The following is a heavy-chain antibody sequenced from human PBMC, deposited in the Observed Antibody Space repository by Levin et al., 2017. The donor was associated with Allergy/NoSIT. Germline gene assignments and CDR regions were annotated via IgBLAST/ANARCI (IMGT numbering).Heavy chain of an antibody. D-gene: IGHD3-10*01. CDR1: GFTFSSYG. V-gene: IGHV3-30*18. CDR3: ANDYGSGSPPLPYFDY. J-gene: IGHJ4*02. Sequence: GESLKISCAASGFTFSSYGMHWVRQAPGKGLEWVAVISYDGSNKYYADSVKGRFTISRDNSKNTLYLQMNSLRAEDTAVYYCANDYGSGSPPLPYFDYWGQGTLVTVSS. CDR2: ISYDGSNK.